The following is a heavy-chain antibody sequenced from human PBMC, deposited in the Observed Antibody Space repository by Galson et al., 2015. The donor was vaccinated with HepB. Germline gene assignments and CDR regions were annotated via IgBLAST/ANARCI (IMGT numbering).Heavy chain of an antibody. CDR1: GYTFTGYY. J-gene: IGHJ4*02. CDR2: INPNSGGT. V-gene: IGHV1-2*02. D-gene: IGHD6-6*01. CDR3: ARPMYSSSSSPDY. Sequence: SVKVSCKASGYTFTGYYMHWVRQAPGQGLEWMGWINPNSGGTNYAQKFQGRVTMTRDTSISTAYMELSRLRSDDTAVYYCARPMYSSSSSPDYWGQGTLVTVSS.